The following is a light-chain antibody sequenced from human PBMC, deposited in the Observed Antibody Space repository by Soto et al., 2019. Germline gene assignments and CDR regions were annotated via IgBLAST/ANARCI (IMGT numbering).Light chain of an antibody. CDR1: QSISSW. CDR2: DAS. Sequence: DIQITQSPSTLSSSVSDRVTMTCRASQSISSWLAWYQQKPGKAPKLLIYDASSLEGGVPSRFSGSGSGTEFTLTISSLQPDDFATYYCQQYKSYWTFGQGTKVDIK. J-gene: IGKJ1*01. CDR3: QQYKSYWT. V-gene: IGKV1-5*01.